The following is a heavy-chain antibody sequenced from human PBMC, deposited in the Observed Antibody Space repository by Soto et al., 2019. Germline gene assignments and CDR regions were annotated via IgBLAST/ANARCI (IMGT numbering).Heavy chain of an antibody. J-gene: IGHJ4*02. Sequence: NPGGSPRLSCAASGFTFSRYSMNWVRQAPGKGLEWVSSISSTTNYIYYADSMKGRFTVSRDNAKNSVYLDMNSLSAEDTAVYYCARESEDLTSNFDYWGQGTLVTVSS. V-gene: IGHV3-21*01. CDR2: ISSTTNYI. CDR3: ARESEDLTSNFDY. CDR1: GFTFSRYS.